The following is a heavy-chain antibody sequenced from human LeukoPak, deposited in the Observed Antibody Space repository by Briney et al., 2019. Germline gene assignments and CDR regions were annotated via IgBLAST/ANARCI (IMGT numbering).Heavy chain of an antibody. V-gene: IGHV3-11*01. D-gene: IGHD3-3*01. CDR3: ARDLELITIFGVVISRFDP. CDR1: GFTYSDYN. Sequence: GGSLRLSCAATGFTYSDYNMRWIRQAPGKGLEWVSSISRSGSTKYYADSVKGRFTISRDNAKNSLFLQMNSLRAEDTAVYYCARDLELITIFGVVISRFDPWGQGTLVTVSS. CDR2: ISRSGSTK. J-gene: IGHJ5*02.